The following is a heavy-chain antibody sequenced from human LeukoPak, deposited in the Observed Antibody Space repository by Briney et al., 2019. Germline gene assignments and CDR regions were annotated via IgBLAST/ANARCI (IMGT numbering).Heavy chain of an antibody. J-gene: IGHJ3*02. CDR3: TRRGDSGDAFDI. D-gene: IGHD5-12*01. Sequence: GESLNISCQGSGYRLPSYWISWVRQTPGKGLEWMGRIDPSDSYTKYSPSFQGHVTISADKSICTAYLQWSSLKASDTAMYYCTRRGDSGDAFDIWGQGTMVTVSS. V-gene: IGHV5-10-1*01. CDR2: IDPSDSYT. CDR1: GYRLPSYW.